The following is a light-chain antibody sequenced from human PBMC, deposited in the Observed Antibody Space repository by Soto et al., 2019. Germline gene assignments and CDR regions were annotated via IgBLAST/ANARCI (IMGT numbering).Light chain of an antibody. CDR2: AAS. J-gene: IGKJ5*01. CDR1: QSVGGN. V-gene: IGKV3-15*01. Sequence: DIVMTQSTGTLSALPGHIATLPCRASQSVGGNIAWYQQRPGQAPRLLIYAASTRAAGVPIRFSGSGSGTEFTLTITSLQSDDFAVYYCQQYNQWSPITFGQGTRLEIK. CDR3: QQYNQWSPIT.